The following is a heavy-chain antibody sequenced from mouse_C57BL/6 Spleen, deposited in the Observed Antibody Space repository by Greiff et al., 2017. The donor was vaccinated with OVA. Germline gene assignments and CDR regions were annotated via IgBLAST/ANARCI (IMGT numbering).Heavy chain of an antibody. Sequence: QVQLKESGAELARPGTSVKMSCKASGYTFTNYWIGWAKQRTGHGLEWIGDIYPGGGYTNYNEKFKGKATLTAAKSSSTAYLQFSSLTSEDSAIYYCERGGYRNYPYSMAYRGQGTPGTAS. D-gene: IGHD2-1*01. V-gene: IGHV1-63*01. CDR3: ERGGYRNYPYSMAY. J-gene: IGHJ4*01. CDR1: GYTFTNYW. CDR2: IYPGGGYT.